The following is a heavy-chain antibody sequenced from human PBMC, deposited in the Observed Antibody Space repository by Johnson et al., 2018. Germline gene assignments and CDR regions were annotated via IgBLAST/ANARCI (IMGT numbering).Heavy chain of an antibody. Sequence: QVQLVESGAEVKKPGASVKVSCKASGYTFTSYDINWVRQATGQGLEWMGWMNPNSGNTGYAQKFQGRVTMTRNTSISTAYMELSSRRSEATAWYYCARGGGYYDSSGSDAFDIWGQGTMVTVSS. CDR1: GYTFTSYD. CDR3: ARGGGYYDSSGSDAFDI. CDR2: MNPNSGNT. D-gene: IGHD3-22*01. V-gene: IGHV1-8*01. J-gene: IGHJ3*02.